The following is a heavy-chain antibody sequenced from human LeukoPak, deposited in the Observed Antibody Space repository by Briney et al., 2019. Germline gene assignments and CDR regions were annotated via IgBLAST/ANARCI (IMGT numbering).Heavy chain of an antibody. D-gene: IGHD3-9*01. CDR2: IYYSGST. CDR3: ARQTGDDILTGYSDDAFDI. V-gene: IGHV4-59*08. CDR1: GGSISSYY. J-gene: IGHJ3*02. Sequence: PSETLSLTCTVSGGSISSYYWSWIRQPPGKGLEWIGYIYYSGSTNYNPSLKSRVTISVDTSKNQFSLKLSSVTAADTAVYYCARQTGDDILTGYSDDAFDIWGQGTMVTVSS.